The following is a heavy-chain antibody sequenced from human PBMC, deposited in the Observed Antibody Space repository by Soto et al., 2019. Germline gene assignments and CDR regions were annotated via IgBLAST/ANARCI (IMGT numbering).Heavy chain of an antibody. CDR1: GGSISSGGYY. V-gene: IGHV4-31*03. J-gene: IGHJ5*02. D-gene: IGHD6-13*01. CDR2: IYYSGST. CDR3: ARVEAGYSSSWDLYHWFDP. Sequence: SETLSLTCTVSGGSISSGGYYWSWIRQHPGKGLEWIGYIYYSGSTYYNPSLKSRVTISVDTSKNQFSLKLSSVTAADTAVYYCARVEAGYSSSWDLYHWFDPWGQGTLVTVSS.